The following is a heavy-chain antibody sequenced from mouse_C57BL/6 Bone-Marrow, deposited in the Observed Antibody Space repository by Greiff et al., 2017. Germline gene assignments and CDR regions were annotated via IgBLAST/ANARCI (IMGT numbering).Heavy chain of an antibody. D-gene: IGHD2-2*01. V-gene: IGHV1-55*01. CDR3: ARFHGYHWYFDV. CDR1: GYTFTSYW. CDR2: IYPGSGST. J-gene: IGHJ1*03. Sequence: QVQLQQPGAELVKPGASVKMSCKASGYTFTSYWITWVKQRPGQGLEWIGDIYPGSGSTNYNEKFKSKATLTVDTSSSTDYMQLSSLTSEDSAVYYCARFHGYHWYFDVWGTGTTVTVSS.